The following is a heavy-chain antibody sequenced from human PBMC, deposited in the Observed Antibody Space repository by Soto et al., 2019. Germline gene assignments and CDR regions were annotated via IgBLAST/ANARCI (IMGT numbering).Heavy chain of an antibody. CDR3: ASLSEEDNDILTG. Sequence: SDTLSLTCAVYGGSFSGYYWSWIRQPPGKGLEWIGEINHSGSTNYNPSLKSRVTISVDTSKNQFSLKLSSVTAADTAVYYCASLSEEDNDILTGWGQGTLVTVSS. CDR1: GGSFSGYY. V-gene: IGHV4-34*01. J-gene: IGHJ4*02. CDR2: INHSGST. D-gene: IGHD3-9*01.